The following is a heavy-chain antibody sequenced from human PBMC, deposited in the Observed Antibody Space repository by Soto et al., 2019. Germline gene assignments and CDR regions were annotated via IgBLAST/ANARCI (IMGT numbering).Heavy chain of an antibody. J-gene: IGHJ2*01. CDR2: MKQDGSEK. V-gene: IGHV3-7*01. D-gene: IGHD6-13*01. CDR1: GFTFSNYW. CDR3: AKVTAAALYWYFDL. Sequence: GGSLRLSCTASGFTFSNYWMSWVRQAPGKGLEWVANMKQDGSEKYYVDSVKGRFTISRDNAKNSLDLQMNSLRAEDTAVYYCAKVTAAALYWYFDLWGRGTLVTVSS.